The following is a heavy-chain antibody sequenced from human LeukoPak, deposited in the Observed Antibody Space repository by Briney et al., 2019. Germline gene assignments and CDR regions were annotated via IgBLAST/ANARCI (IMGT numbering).Heavy chain of an antibody. CDR2: IYHSGST. V-gene: IGHV4-38-2*02. J-gene: IGHJ4*02. Sequence: SETLSLTCAVSGYSISSGYYWGWIRQPPGKGLEWIGSIYHSGSTYYNPSLKSRVTISVDTSKNQFSLKLSSVTAADTAVYYCARESSTSRYDYWGQGTLVTVSS. CDR1: GYSISSGYY. CDR3: ARESSTSRYDY. D-gene: IGHD2-2*01.